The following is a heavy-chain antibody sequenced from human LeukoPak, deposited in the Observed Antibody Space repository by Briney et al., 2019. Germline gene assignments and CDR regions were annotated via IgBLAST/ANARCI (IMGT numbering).Heavy chain of an antibody. Sequence: SVKVSCKASGFTFTSSAMQWVRQARGQRLEWIGWIVVGSGNTNYAQKFQERVTITRDMSTSTAYMELSSLRSEDTAVYYCAAAIQDYDSSGFDWFDPWGQGTLVTVSS. D-gene: IGHD3-22*01. CDR2: IVVGSGNT. V-gene: IGHV1-58*02. CDR1: GFTFTSSA. J-gene: IGHJ5*02. CDR3: AAAIQDYDSSGFDWFDP.